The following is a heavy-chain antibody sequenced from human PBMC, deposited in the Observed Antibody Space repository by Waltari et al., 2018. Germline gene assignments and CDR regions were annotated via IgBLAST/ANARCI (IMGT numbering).Heavy chain of an antibody. J-gene: IGHJ5*02. CDR3: ASVWWSYRSTLGLFDP. Sequence: QLHLQESGPGLVKPSETLSLTCTVSGGSISSSSAHWGWIRQPPGKGLEWIGSIFYTGSTYYNPSLMSRVTTSMDTSKNQFSLKLSSVTAADTAVYYCASVWWSYRSTLGLFDPWGQGTLVTVSS. CDR2: IFYTGST. CDR1: GGSISSSSAH. V-gene: IGHV4-39*01. D-gene: IGHD3-16*02.